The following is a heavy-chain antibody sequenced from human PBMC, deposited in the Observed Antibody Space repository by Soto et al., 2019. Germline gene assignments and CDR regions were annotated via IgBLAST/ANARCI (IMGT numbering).Heavy chain of an antibody. Sequence: EVQLVESGGVLIEAGGSLTLSCGASGFTFSGEWMSWVRQPPGKGLEWVGRIKNKTNGEKREYNGLVKGSITISRDDSESRLYLHMNNLKTYDTAVYYCTRGNYGAFHHWGQGTLVTVSS. V-gene: IGHV3-15*07. CDR2: IKNKTNGEKR. CDR1: GFTFSGEW. J-gene: IGHJ3*01. CDR3: TRGNYGAFHH. D-gene: IGHD1-7*01.